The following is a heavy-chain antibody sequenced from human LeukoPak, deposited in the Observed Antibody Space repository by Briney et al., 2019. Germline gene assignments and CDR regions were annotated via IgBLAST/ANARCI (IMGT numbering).Heavy chain of an antibody. V-gene: IGHV3-43*02. CDR3: AKARRSGTHYSDLDF. CDR2: ISGDGGTT. D-gene: IGHD1-26*01. CDR1: GLNFDEYA. Sequence: GGSLRLSCAASGLNFDEYAMYWVRQAQGKSLEGVSLISGDGGTTSYADSVKGRFTISRDNSKNSLSLQMKSLSSEDTVLYYCAKARRSGTHYSDLDFWGQGTLVTVGS. J-gene: IGHJ4*02.